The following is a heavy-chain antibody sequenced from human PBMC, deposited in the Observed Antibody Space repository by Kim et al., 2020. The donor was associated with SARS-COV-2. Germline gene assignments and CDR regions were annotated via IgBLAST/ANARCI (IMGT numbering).Heavy chain of an antibody. V-gene: IGHV4-31*02. CDR3: ATSIAAAGPFDY. J-gene: IGHJ4*02. Sequence: YVSPTLESRVTISVDTSKNQFSLKLSSVTAGDTAVYYCATSIAAAGPFDYWGQGTLVTVSS. D-gene: IGHD6-13*01.